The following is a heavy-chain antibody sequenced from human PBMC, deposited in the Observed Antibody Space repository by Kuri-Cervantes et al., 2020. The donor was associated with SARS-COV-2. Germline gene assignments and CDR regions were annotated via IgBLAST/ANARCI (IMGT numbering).Heavy chain of an antibody. CDR2: IIPIFGTA. D-gene: IGHD3-10*01. CDR1: GGTFSSYA. V-gene: IGHV1-69*05. CDR3: ARVIIWAFDI. J-gene: IGHJ3*02. Sequence: SVKVSCKASGGTFSSYAISWVRQAPVQGLEWMGGIIPIFGTANDAQKFQGRVTITTDESTSTAYMWLISLSSEDTAVYYCARVIIWAFDIWGQGTMVTVSS.